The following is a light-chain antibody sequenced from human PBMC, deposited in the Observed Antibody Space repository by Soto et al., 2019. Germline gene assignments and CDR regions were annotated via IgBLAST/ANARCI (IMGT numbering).Light chain of an antibody. J-gene: IGKJ3*01. V-gene: IGKV1-33*01. CDR1: QDISNF. Sequence: DIQMTQSPSSLSASVGDRVTITCQASQDISNFLNWFQQKPGKAPKLLIYDASNLETGVPSRFSGSGSVTYFTFTISSLQPEDIATYYCQHYDKLPFTFGPGTKVDIK. CDR2: DAS. CDR3: QHYDKLPFT.